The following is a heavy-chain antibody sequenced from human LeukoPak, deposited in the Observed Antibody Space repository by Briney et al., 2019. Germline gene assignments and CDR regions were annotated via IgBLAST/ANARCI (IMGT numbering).Heavy chain of an antibody. D-gene: IGHD6-25*01. Sequence: PGGSLRLSCAASGFTFSSYSMNWVRQPPGKGLGWISSISSSSSYIYYAYSVKGLFTISRDNAKTSLYLQMNSLRAEDTAVYYCAGLAAQDAFDIWGQGTMVTVSS. CDR3: AGLAAQDAFDI. CDR1: GFTFSSYS. V-gene: IGHV3-21*01. J-gene: IGHJ3*02. CDR2: ISSSSSYI.